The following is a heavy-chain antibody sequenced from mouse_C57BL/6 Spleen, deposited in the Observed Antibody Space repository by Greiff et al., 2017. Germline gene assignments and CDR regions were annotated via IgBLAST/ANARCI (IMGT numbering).Heavy chain of an antibody. Sequence: QVTLKESGPGILQSSQTLSLTCSFSGFSLSTSGMGVSWIRQPSGKGLEWLAHIYWDDDKRYNPSLKSRLTISKDTSRNQVFLKITRVDTADTATYYCARSAYYSNYYFDYWGQGTTLTVSS. CDR3: ARSAYYSNYYFDY. CDR1: GFSLSTSGMG. CDR2: IYWDDDK. J-gene: IGHJ2*01. D-gene: IGHD2-5*01. V-gene: IGHV8-12*01.